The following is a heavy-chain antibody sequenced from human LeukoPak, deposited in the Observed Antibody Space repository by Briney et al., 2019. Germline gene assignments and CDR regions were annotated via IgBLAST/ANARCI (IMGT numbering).Heavy chain of an antibody. V-gene: IGHV3-30*02. CDR2: IRYDGSNK. CDR3: ARVGIYGDYNRYFDY. CDR1: GFPFSSYE. J-gene: IGHJ4*02. D-gene: IGHD4-17*01. Sequence: GGSLRLSCAASGFPFSSYEMNWVRQAPGKGLEWVAFIRYDGSNKYYADSVKGRFTISRDNAKNSLYLQMNSLRAEDTALYYCARVGIYGDYNRYFDYWGQGTLVTVSS.